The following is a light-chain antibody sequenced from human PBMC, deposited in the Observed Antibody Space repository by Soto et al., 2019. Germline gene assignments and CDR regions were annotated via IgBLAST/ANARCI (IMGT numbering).Light chain of an antibody. CDR2: GAS. Sequence: EIVLTQSPGTLSLSPGERATLSCRAGQSVSSSYLAWYQQKPGQAPRLLIYGASSRATGIPDRFSGSGSGTDFTLTISRLEPEDFAVYYCKKYGSSPLTFGGGTKVDIK. J-gene: IGKJ4*01. CDR1: QSVSSSY. CDR3: KKYGSSPLT. V-gene: IGKV3-20*01.